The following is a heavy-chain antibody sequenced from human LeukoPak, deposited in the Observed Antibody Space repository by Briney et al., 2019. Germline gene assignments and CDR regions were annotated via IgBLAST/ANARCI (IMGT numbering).Heavy chain of an antibody. D-gene: IGHD6-6*01. J-gene: IGHJ5*02. CDR1: GFTLSTYP. CDR3: ARPTLQYSSSSPFDP. CDR2: IWYDGSNK. Sequence: GGSLRLSCVVSGFTLSTYPIIWVRQAPGKGLEWVAVIWYDGSNKYYADSVKGRFTISRDNSKNTLYLQMNSLRAEDTAVYYCARPTLQYSSSSPFDPWGQGTLVTVSS. V-gene: IGHV3-33*01.